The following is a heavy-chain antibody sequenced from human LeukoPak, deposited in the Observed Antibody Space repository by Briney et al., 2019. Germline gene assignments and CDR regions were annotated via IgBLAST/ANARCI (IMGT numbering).Heavy chain of an antibody. J-gene: IGHJ4*02. CDR1: GGSFSGYY. D-gene: IGHD6-6*01. V-gene: IGHV4-34*01. CDR3: ARGVKAARHYVDY. Sequence: SETLSLTCAVYGGSFSGYYWSWIRQPPGNGLEWIGEINHSGSTNYNPSLKSRVTISVDTSKNQFSLKLSSVTAADTAVYYCARGVKAARHYVDYWGQGTLVTVSS. CDR2: INHSGST.